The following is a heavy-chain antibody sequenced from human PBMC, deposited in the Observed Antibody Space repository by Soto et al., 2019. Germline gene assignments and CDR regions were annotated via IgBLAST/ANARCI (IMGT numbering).Heavy chain of an antibody. J-gene: IGHJ4*02. CDR2: VFHSATT. CDR1: GDSFSDYY. V-gene: IGHV4-59*01. D-gene: IGHD6-19*01. Sequence: LSLTCTVSGDSFSDYYWNWIRQVPGKGLEWIGFVFHSATTSYNPSLKTRVAISDDTSKKQFSLRLTSVTAADTAIYYCARGHYSSGWPIDHWGQGILVTVSS. CDR3: ARGHYSSGWPIDH.